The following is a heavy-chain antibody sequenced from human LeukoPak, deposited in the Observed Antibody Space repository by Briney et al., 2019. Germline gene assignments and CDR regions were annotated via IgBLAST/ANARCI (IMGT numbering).Heavy chain of an antibody. D-gene: IGHD3-10*01. V-gene: IGHV3-66*01. CDR2: IYSGGST. CDR1: GFTVSGNY. CDR3: SRDDDRPGSSNFDY. J-gene: IGHJ4*02. Sequence: GGSLRLSCAASGFTVSGNYMSWVRQAPGKGLEWVSLIYSGGSTYYADSVKGRFTISRDNSKNTLYLQMNSLRAEDTAVYYCSRDDDRPGSSNFDYWGQGTLVTVSS.